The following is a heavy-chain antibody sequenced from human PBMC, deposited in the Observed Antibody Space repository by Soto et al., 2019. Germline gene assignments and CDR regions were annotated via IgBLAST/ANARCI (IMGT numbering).Heavy chain of an antibody. CDR3: AGGSTSCSNRVQYFQH. CDR1: GGSFSGYY. V-gene: IGHV4-34*01. D-gene: IGHD2-2*01. CDR2: INHSGST. J-gene: IGHJ1*01. Sequence: SETLSLTCAVYGGSFSGYYWSWIRQPPGKGLEWIGEINHSGSTNYNPSLKSRVTISVDTSKNQFSLKLSSVTAADTAVYYCAGGSTSCSNRVQYFQHWGQGTLVTVSS.